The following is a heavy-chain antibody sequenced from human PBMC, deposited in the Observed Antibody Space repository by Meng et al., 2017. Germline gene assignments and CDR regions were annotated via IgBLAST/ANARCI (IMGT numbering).Heavy chain of an antibody. Sequence: GGSLRLSCAASGFTFSDYYMSWIRQAPGKGLEWVSYISSSGSTIYYADSVKGRFTISRDNAKNSPYLQMNSLRAEDTDMYYCAREYTVTKVGNYGMDVWGQGTTVTVSS. CDR3: AREYTVTKVGNYGMDV. CDR2: ISSSGSTI. V-gene: IGHV3-11*01. CDR1: GFTFSDYY. J-gene: IGHJ6*02. D-gene: IGHD4-17*01.